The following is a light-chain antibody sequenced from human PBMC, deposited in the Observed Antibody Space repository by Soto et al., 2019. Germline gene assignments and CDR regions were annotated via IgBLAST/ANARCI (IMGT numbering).Light chain of an antibody. J-gene: IGKJ5*01. V-gene: IGKV3-15*01. CDR3: QQYNDWPRT. CDR1: QLFSSN. Sequence: EIVMSQSPATLSVSTGESVTLSCRASQLFSSNLAWYQRRPGQAPRLLIYGSSTRATGVPPRFSGSASGTEFTLTISSLQSEDLGVYYCQQYNDWPRTFGQGTRLEIK. CDR2: GSS.